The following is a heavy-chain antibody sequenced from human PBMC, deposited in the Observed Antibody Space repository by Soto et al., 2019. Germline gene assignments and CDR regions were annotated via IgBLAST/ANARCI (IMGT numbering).Heavy chain of an antibody. V-gene: IGHV3-33*01. CDR3: ARGFGAAVHAAHLDY. D-gene: IGHD3-10*01. CDR1: GFTFGTYG. Sequence: QVQLVESGGGVVQSGTSPRLSCAASGFTFGTYGMHWVRQAPGKRLEWLAVIWHDGSKENYADSVRGRFTISRDKYKDTVYLQMNSLRGEDTAVYYCARGFGAAVHAAHLDYWGQGTPVTVSS. CDR2: IWHDGSKE. J-gene: IGHJ4*02.